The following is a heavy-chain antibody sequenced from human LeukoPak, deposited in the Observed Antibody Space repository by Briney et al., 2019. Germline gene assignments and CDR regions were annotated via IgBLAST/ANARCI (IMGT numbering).Heavy chain of an antibody. CDR2: INPSGDNT. CDR1: GYTFTNNF. J-gene: IGHJ6*03. V-gene: IGHV1-46*01. Sequence: ASVKVSCKASGYTFTNNFMHWVRQAPGQGLEWIGIINPSGDNTWYAQKFQGRVTMTRDMATSTDYLEVSSLRSEDTAVYYCARVEVDYYMDVWGKGTTVTVSS. CDR3: ARVEVDYYMDV.